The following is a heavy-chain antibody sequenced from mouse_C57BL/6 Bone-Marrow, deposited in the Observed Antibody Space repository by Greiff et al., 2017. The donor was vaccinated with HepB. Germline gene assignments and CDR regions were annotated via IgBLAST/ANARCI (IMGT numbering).Heavy chain of an antibody. V-gene: IGHV5-4*03. Sequence: EVKVVASGGGLVKPGGSLKLSCAASGFTFSSYAMSWVRQTPEKRLEWVATISDVGSYPYYPDNVKGRFTISIDNAKNNLYLQIGHLKSEDTAMYYCARRREWGLKDAMDYWGQGTSVTVSS. CDR1: GFTFSSYA. CDR3: ARRREWGLKDAMDY. CDR2: ISDVGSYP. D-gene: IGHD1-3*01. J-gene: IGHJ4*01.